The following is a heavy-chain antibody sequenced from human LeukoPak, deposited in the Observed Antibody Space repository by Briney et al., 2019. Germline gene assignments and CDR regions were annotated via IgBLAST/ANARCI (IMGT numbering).Heavy chain of an antibody. CDR2: ISDETYT. D-gene: IGHD2-15*01. V-gene: IGHV3-74*01. Sequence: PGGSLRLSCAASGFTFSSYWMHWVRQAPGKGLVWVSRISDETYTSFADSVKGRFTISRDNAKNTLYLQMNSLRAEDTAVYYCARRYCSGGTCYLDYWGQGTLVTVSS. CDR3: ARRYCSGGTCYLDY. CDR1: GFTFSSYW. J-gene: IGHJ4*02.